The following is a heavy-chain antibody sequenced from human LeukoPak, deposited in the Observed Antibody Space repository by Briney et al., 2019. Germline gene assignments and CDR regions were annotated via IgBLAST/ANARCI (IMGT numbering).Heavy chain of an antibody. J-gene: IGHJ4*02. V-gene: IGHV3-66*01. D-gene: IGHD6-6*01. CDR2: IYSGGTT. Sequence: PGASLTNPWTGCALSFRRENIKGVGQAPEXGLEWVSVIYSGGTTYYADSVKGRFTISRDNSKNTLYLQMNSLRAEDTAVYYCARDRVSTVHPIDYWGQGTLVTGSS. CDR1: ALSFRREN. CDR3: ARDRVSTVHPIDY.